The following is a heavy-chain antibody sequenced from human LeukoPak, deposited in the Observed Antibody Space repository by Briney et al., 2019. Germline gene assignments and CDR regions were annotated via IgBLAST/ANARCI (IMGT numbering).Heavy chain of an antibody. V-gene: IGHV4-59*01. CDR2: IYYSGST. D-gene: IGHD5-24*01. CDR3: ARGRGGWLQFPAFDY. CDR1: GGSISSYY. Sequence: PSETLSLTCTVSGGSISSYYWSWIRQPPGKGLEWIGYIYYSGSTNYNPSLKSRVTISVDTSKNQFSLKLSSVTAADTAVDYCARGRGGWLQFPAFDYWGQGTLVTVSS. J-gene: IGHJ4*02.